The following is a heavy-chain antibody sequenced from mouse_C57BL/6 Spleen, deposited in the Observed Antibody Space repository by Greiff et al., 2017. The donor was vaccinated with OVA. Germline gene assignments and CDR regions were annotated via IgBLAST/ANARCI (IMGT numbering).Heavy chain of an antibody. V-gene: IGHV5-17*01. CDR2: ISSGSSTI. CDR3: ARGWAPPFDV. CDR1: GFTFSDYG. J-gene: IGHJ1*03. Sequence: EVMLVESGGGLVKPGGSLKLSCAASGFTFSDYGMHWVRQAPEKGLEWVAYISSGSSTIYYADTVKGRFTISRDNAKTTLFLQMTSLRSEDTAMYYCARGWAPPFDVWGTGTTVTVSS. D-gene: IGHD3-1*01.